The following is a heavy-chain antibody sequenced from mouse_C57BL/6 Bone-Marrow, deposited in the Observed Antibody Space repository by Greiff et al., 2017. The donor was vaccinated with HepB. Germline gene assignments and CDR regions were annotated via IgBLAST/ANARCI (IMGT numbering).Heavy chain of an antibody. CDR3: TTEGYYYVGYFDV. J-gene: IGHJ1*03. D-gene: IGHD1-1*01. V-gene: IGHV14-4*01. Sequence: EVQLKESGAELVRPGASVKLSCTASGFNIKDDYMHWVKQRPEQGLEWIGWIDPENGDTEYASKFQGKATITADTSSNTAYLQLSSLTSEDTAVYYCTTEGYYYVGYFDVWGTGTTVTVSS. CDR2: IDPENGDT. CDR1: GFNIKDDY.